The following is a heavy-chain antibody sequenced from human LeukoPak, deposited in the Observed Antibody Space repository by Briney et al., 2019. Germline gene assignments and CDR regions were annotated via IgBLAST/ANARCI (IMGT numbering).Heavy chain of an antibody. CDR2: IKQDGSEK. D-gene: IGHD5-24*01. CDR3: ARDLVDGYNFVFDY. J-gene: IGHJ4*02. Sequence: GGSLRLSCAASGFTFSSYWMSWVRQAPGKGLEWVANIKQDGSEKYYVDSVKGRFTISRDNAKNSLYLQMNSLRAEDTAVYYCARDLVDGYNFVFDYWGQGTLVTVSS. CDR1: GFTFSSYW. V-gene: IGHV3-7*01.